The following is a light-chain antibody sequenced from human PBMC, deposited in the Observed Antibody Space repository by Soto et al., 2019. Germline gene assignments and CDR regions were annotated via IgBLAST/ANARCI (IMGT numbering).Light chain of an antibody. CDR3: QQVNTYPLT. CDR2: GAS. CDR1: QGIINY. Sequence: DIQLTQSPAFLSASVGDRVTITCRASQGIINYLAWYQQQPGKAPKLLISGASTLQSGVSSRFSGSGSGTEFTLTISSLQPEDFATYYCQQVNTYPLTFGGGTKVDI. V-gene: IGKV1-9*01. J-gene: IGKJ4*02.